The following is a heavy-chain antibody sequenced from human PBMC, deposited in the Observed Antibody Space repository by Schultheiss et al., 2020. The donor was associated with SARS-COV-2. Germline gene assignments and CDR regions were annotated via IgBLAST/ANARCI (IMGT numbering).Heavy chain of an antibody. CDR2: ISGSGGST. Sequence: GESLKISCAASGFTFSSYAMSWVRQAPGKGLEWVSAISGSGGSTYYSDSVKGRFTISRDNSKNTLYLQMNSLRAEDTAVYYCAKDRGGSGSLTLGRVDLDCWGQGTLVTVSS. CDR1: GFTFSSYA. V-gene: IGHV3-23*01. D-gene: IGHD1-26*01. J-gene: IGHJ4*02. CDR3: AKDRGGSGSLTLGRVDLDC.